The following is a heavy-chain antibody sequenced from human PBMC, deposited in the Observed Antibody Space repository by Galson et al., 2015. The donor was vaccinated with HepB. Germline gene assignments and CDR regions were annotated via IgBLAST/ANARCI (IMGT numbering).Heavy chain of an antibody. CDR1: GDSVSSNLFT. J-gene: IGHJ3*02. Sequence: CAISGDSVSSNLFTWDWIRQSPSRGLEWLGRTYYRSKWQNDYAISLTSRITINPDTSKNQFSLHLNSVTPEDTAVYYCARVEGGLFVTWGQGTMVTDSS. CDR2: TYYRSKWQN. CDR3: ARVEGGLFVT. D-gene: IGHD3-16*01. V-gene: IGHV6-1*01.